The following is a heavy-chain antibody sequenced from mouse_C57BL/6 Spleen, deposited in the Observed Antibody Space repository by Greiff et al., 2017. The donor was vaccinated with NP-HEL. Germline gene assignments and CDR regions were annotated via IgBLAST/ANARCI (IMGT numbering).Heavy chain of an antibody. D-gene: IGHD2-2*01. Sequence: EVQVVESGGGLVKPGGSLKLSCAASGFTFSDYGMHWVRQAPEKGLEWVAYISSGSSTIYYADTVKGRFTISRDNAKNTLFLQMTSLRSEDTAMYYYARKGGYDGTYWGQGTLVTVSA. J-gene: IGHJ3*01. CDR1: GFTFSDYG. CDR3: ARKGGYDGTY. CDR2: ISSGSSTI. V-gene: IGHV5-17*01.